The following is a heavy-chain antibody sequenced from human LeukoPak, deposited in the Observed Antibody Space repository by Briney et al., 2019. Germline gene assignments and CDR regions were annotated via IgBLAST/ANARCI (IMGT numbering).Heavy chain of an antibody. V-gene: IGHV2-5*01. Sequence: ESGPNAGEPTQTLTLTCTFSGFSLSTSGVGVGWIRQPPGKALEWLALIYWNDDKRYSPSLKSRLTITKDTSKNQVVLTMTNMDPVDTATYYCAHKRGSWNYPAWHYFDYWGQGTLVTVSS. D-gene: IGHD1-7*01. J-gene: IGHJ4*02. CDR2: IYWNDDK. CDR1: GFSLSTSGVG. CDR3: AHKRGSWNYPAWHYFDY.